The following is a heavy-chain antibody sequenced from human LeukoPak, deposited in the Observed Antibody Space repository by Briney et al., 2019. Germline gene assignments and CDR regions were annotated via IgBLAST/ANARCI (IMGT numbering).Heavy chain of an antibody. V-gene: IGHV4-34*01. D-gene: IGHD3-16*01. CDR2: VNDRGST. CDR1: GGSFSGHY. J-gene: IGHJ6*03. CDR3: ARGVVSGRFGDYYYYMDV. Sequence: PSETPSLTCAVYGGSFSGHYWTWIRQPPGKGLQWIGEVNDRGSTNYNPSLKSRLTISEDKSKKQFSLRLPSVTAADTAVYYCARGVVSGRFGDYYYYMDVWGKGTTVTVSS.